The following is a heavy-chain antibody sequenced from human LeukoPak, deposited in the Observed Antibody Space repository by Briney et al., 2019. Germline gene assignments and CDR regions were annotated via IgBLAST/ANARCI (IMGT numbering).Heavy chain of an antibody. V-gene: IGHV3-48*03. D-gene: IGHD4-17*01. CDR2: ISSSGSTI. CDR1: GFTFSSYE. CDR3: ARAYLHDYGDYQWFDP. J-gene: IGHJ5*02. Sequence: PGESLRLSCAASGFTFSSYEMNWVRQAPGKGLEWVSYISSSGSTIYYADSVKGRFTISRDNAKNSLYLQMNSLRAEDTAVYYCARAYLHDYGDYQWFDPWGQGTLVTVSS.